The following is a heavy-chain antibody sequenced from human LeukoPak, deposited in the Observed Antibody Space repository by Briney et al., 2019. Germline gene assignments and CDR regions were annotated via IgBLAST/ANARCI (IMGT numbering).Heavy chain of an antibody. V-gene: IGHV3-23*01. CDR2: FSGSGGGP. CDR1: GFTFSTYA. Sequence: GGSLRLSCAASGFTFSTYAMSWVRQAPGKGLEWGSAFSGSGGGPYYADSVKGRFTISRDNYKNTLHLQMNSLRAEDTDVYYCAKAPGLPRADYYFDYWGQGTLVTVSS. CDR3: AKAPGLPRADYYFDY. D-gene: IGHD2-21*02. J-gene: IGHJ4*02.